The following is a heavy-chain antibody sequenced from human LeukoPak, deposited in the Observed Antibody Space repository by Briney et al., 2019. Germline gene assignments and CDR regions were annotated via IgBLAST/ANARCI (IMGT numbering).Heavy chain of an antibody. D-gene: IGHD3-9*01. CDR2: ISGSGGST. V-gene: IGHV3-23*01. CDR3: AKDGYDILTGSLYYFDY. Sequence: PGGTLRLSCAASGFTFSSYGMSWVRQAPGKGLEWVSAISGSGGSTHYADSVKGRFTISRDNSKNTLYLQMNSLRAEDTAVYYCAKDGYDILTGSLYYFDYWGQGTLVTVSS. J-gene: IGHJ4*02. CDR1: GFTFSSYG.